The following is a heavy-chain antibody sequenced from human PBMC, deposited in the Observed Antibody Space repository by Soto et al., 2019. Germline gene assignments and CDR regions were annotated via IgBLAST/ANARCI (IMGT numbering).Heavy chain of an antibody. D-gene: IGHD3-22*01. Sequence: QVQLVQSGAEVKKPGASVKVSCKASGYTFTSYDINWVRQATGQGLEWMGWMNPNSGNTGYAQKFQGRVTMTRNTSISTAYMELSSLRSEDTAVYYCARALSGYYYYYYGMDVWGQGTTVTVSS. CDR3: ARALSGYYYYYYGMDV. V-gene: IGHV1-8*01. CDR1: GYTFTSYD. CDR2: MNPNSGNT. J-gene: IGHJ6*02.